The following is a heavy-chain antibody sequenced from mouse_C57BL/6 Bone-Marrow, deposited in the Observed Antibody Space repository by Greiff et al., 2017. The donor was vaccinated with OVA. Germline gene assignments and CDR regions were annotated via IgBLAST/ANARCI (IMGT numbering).Heavy chain of an antibody. V-gene: IGHV1-81*01. D-gene: IGHD1-1*01. CDR3: ARTVTTVVPYYAMDY. Sequence: VQLQQSGAELARPGASVKLSCKASGYTFTSYGISWVKQRTGQGLEWIGEIYPRSGNTYYNEKFKGKATLTADKSSSTAYMELRSLTSEDSAVYFCARTVTTVVPYYAMDYWGQGTSVTVSS. J-gene: IGHJ4*01. CDR2: IYPRSGNT. CDR1: GYTFTSYG.